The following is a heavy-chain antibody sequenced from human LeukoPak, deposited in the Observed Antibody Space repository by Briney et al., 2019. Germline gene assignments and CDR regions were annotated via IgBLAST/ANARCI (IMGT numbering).Heavy chain of an antibody. D-gene: IGHD4/OR15-4a*01. V-gene: IGHV3-7*01. Sequence: GGSLRLSCAASGFTFRDFWMSWMRQAPGKGLEWVANIKYDGDEEYYVDAVKGRFTISRDNAKNSLYLQLNSLRVEDTAVYYCRSGGAAPGAFDNWGQGTLVTVSP. CDR1: GFTFRDFW. CDR3: RSGGAAPGAFDN. CDR2: IKYDGDEE. J-gene: IGHJ4*02.